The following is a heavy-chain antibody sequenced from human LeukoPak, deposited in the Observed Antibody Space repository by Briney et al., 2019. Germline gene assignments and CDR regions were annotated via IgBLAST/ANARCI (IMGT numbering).Heavy chain of an antibody. D-gene: IGHD4-11*01. Sequence: SETLSLTCTVPGGSISSSSYYWGWIRQPPGKGLEWIGSIYYSGSTYYNPSLKSRVTISIGTSKNQFSLKLSSVTAADTAVYYCASTIYSNYYYWGQGTLVTVSS. CDR2: IYYSGST. CDR1: GGSISSSSYY. J-gene: IGHJ4*02. CDR3: ASTIYSNYYY. V-gene: IGHV4-39*01.